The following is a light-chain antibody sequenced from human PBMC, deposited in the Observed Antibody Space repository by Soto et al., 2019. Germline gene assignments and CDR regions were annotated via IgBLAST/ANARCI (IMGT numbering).Light chain of an antibody. CDR2: DNK. V-gene: IGLV1-51*01. CDR1: STNIGNNE. Sequence: QSVLTQPPSVSAAPGQMVTISCSGSSTNIGNNEVSWYQHLPGSAPKLLMFDNKKRPSGIPDRFSGSKSGTSATLGITGLQTGDEGDYYCRTWDYSLRAVVFGGGTKLTVL. J-gene: IGLJ2*01. CDR3: RTWDYSLRAVV.